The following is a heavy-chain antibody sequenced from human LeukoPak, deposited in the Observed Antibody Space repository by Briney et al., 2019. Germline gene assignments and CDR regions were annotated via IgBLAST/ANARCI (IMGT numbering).Heavy chain of an antibody. V-gene: IGHV3-7*01. J-gene: IGHJ4*02. Sequence: GSLRLSCAASGFTFSTYWMSWVRQAPGKGLEWVANIKQDGSEKYYVDSVKGRFTISRDNAKNSLYLQMNSLRAEDTAMYYCVRDSAGNDYWGQGTLVTVSS. CDR3: VRDSAGNDY. D-gene: IGHD6-13*01. CDR2: IKQDGSEK. CDR1: GFTFSTYW.